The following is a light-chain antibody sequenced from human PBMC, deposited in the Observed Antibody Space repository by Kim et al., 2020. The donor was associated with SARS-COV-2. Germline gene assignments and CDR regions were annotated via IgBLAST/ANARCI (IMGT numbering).Light chain of an antibody. CDR2: GAS. V-gene: IGKV3-15*01. Sequence: VSPGERATLSCRASQSVRSHLDWYQQKPGQAPRLLIYGASTRATGIPARFSGSGSGTEFTLTISSLQSEDFAVYYCQQYDSWPPTFGGGTKVEIK. CDR1: QSVRSH. J-gene: IGKJ4*01. CDR3: QQYDSWPPT.